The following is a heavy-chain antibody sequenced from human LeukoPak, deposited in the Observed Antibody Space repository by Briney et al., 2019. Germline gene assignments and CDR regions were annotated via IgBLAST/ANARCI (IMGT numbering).Heavy chain of an antibody. Sequence: GETLRLSCAASGLTFSSYWMSWVRQAPGKGLEWVANINQDGSEKYYVDSVKGRFTISRDNAKNSLYLQMNSLRAEDTAVYYCARDSGSFRYFDYWGQGTLVTVSS. CDR3: ARDSGSFRYFDY. D-gene: IGHD1-26*01. CDR2: INQDGSEK. J-gene: IGHJ4*02. CDR1: GLTFSSYW. V-gene: IGHV3-7*01.